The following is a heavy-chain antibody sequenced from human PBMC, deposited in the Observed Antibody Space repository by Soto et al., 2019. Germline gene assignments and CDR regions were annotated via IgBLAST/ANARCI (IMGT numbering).Heavy chain of an antibody. D-gene: IGHD6-13*01. CDR3: ARHGTSSSWPGTAFDI. CDR1: GGSISSYY. CDR2: IYYSGST. J-gene: IGHJ3*02. V-gene: IGHV4-59*08. Sequence: SETLSLTCTVSGGSISSYYWSWIRQPPGKGLEWIGYIYYSGSTNYNPSLKSRVTISVDTSKNQFSLKLSSVTAADTAVYYCARHGTSSSWPGTAFDIWGQGTMVTVSS.